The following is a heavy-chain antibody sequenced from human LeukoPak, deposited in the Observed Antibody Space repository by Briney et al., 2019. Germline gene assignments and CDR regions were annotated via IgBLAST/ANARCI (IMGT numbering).Heavy chain of an antibody. D-gene: IGHD3-10*01. CDR3: ASALGWFGELLS. Sequence: PSETLSLTCTVSGGSISSGDYSWSWIRQPPGKGLEWIGYIYYSGSTNYNPSLKSRVTISVDTSKNQFSLKLSSVTAANTAVYYCASALGWFGELLSWGQGTLVTVSS. V-gene: IGHV4-61*08. CDR1: GGSISSGDYS. J-gene: IGHJ5*02. CDR2: IYYSGST.